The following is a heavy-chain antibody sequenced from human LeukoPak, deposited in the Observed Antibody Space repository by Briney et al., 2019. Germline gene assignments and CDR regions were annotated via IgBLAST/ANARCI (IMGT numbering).Heavy chain of an antibody. CDR1: GDSFSSYH. D-gene: IGHD3-16*01. J-gene: IGHJ4*02. V-gene: IGHV4-59*01. CDR3: ARVGRGAHTWGSYYCDH. CDR2: ISSSGST. Sequence: SETLSLTCTVSGDSFSSYHWSWLRQPPGKGLEWIGYISSSGSTSYNPSLKSRLTISVGTSKNQFSLRLSSVTAADTAVYYCARVGRGAHTWGSYYCDHWGQGTLVSVSS.